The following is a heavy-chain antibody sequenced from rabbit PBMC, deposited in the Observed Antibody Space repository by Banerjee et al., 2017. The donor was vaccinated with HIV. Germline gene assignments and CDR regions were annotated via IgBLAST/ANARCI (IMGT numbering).Heavy chain of an antibody. CDR1: GIDFSSYYY. CDR2: IVSSSGST. Sequence: QQQLEESGGGLVKPGGTLTLTCKASGIDFSSYYYMCWVRQAPGKGLELIACIVSSSGSTWYASWVNGRFTISKTSSTTVTLQMTSLTAADTATYFCARALNSDSGAGYAYITGLDLWGQGTLVTVS. D-gene: IGHD6-1*01. J-gene: IGHJ3*01. CDR3: ARALNSDSGAGYAYITGLDL. V-gene: IGHV1S43*01.